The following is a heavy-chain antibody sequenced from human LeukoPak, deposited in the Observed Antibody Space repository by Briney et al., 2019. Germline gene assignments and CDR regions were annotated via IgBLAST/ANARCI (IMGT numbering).Heavy chain of an antibody. CDR2: INPNSGGT. J-gene: IGHJ6*03. CDR3: AMDIVVVPAAKGGYYYYYMDV. V-gene: IGHV1-2*02. D-gene: IGHD2-2*03. CDR1: GYTFTGYY. Sequence: ASVKVSCKASGYTFTGYYMHWVRQAPGQGLEWMRWINPNSGGTNYARKFQGRVTMTRDTSISTAYMELSRLRSDDTAVYYCAMDIVVVPAAKGGYYYYYMDVWGKGTTVTVSS.